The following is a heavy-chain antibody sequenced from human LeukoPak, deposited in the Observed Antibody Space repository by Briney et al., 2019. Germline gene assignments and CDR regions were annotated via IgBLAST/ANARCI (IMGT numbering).Heavy chain of an antibody. CDR1: GFTFSSYA. D-gene: IGHD6-13*01. CDR3: AKDRNSTWYTGGADY. Sequence: GGSLRLSCAASGFTFSSYAMSWVRQAPGKGLEWVSDISGSGGSTYYADSVKGRFTISRDNSKDTLYLQMNSLRAEDTAVYYCAKDRNSTWYTGGADYWGQGTLVTVSS. J-gene: IGHJ4*02. V-gene: IGHV3-23*01. CDR2: ISGSGGST.